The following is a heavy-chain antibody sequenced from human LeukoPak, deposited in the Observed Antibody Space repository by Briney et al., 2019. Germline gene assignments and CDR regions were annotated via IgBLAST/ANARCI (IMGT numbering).Heavy chain of an antibody. CDR3: ARSIPYGTTWYGRSDY. CDR2: IKPDGTTK. CDR1: GFPFSSDS. J-gene: IGHJ4*02. V-gene: IGHV3-7*03. Sequence: GGSLRLSCAASGFPFSSDSMTWVRQAPGKGLEWVANIKPDGTTKFYVDSVKGRFTISRDNALNSLYLQMNSLRAEDTAIYYCARSIPYGTTWYGRSDYWGQGTLVTVSS. D-gene: IGHD6-13*01.